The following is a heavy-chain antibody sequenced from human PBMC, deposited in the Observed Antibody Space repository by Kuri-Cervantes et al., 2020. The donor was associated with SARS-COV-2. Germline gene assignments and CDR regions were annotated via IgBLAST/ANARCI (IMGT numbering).Heavy chain of an antibody. CDR3: ARLTDTHVYFDY. J-gene: IGHJ4*01. V-gene: IGHV3-7*03. Sequence: GGSLRLSCTASGFTFGDYAMNWVRQAPGKGLEWVANIKQDGNERHSVDSVEGRFTISRDNTKNSIYLQMNRLRPEDTAVYFCARLTDTHVYFDYWGRGTLVTVSS. D-gene: IGHD3-16*01. CDR1: GFTFGDYA. CDR2: IKQDGNER.